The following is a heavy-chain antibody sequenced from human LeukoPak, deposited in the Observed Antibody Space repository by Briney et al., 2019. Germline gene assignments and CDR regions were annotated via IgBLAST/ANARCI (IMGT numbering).Heavy chain of an antibody. CDR3: ARDRNYDGSVYYEDDYFDY. V-gene: IGHV3-48*04. CDR1: GFTFSTYS. D-gene: IGHD3-22*01. J-gene: IGHJ4*02. Sequence: PGGSQRLSCAAFGFTFSTYSMNWVRQAPGKGLEWVSYISSSSSTIYYADSVKGRFTISRDNAKNSLYLQMNSLRAEDTAVYYCARDRNYDGSVYYEDDYFDYWGQGTLVTVSS. CDR2: ISSSSSTI.